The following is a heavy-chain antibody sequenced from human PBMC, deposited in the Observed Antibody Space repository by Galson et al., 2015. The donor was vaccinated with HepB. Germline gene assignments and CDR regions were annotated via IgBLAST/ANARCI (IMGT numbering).Heavy chain of an antibody. J-gene: IGHJ4*02. V-gene: IGHV3-48*01. CDR3: AKASYYDSSGYYDY. D-gene: IGHD3-22*01. CDR1: GFTFSSYS. Sequence: SLRLSCAASGFTFSSYSMNWVRQAPGKGLEWVSYISSSSSTIYYTDSVKGRFTISRDNSKNTLYLQMNSLRAEDTAVYYCAKASYYDSSGYYDYWGQGTLVTVSS. CDR2: ISSSSSTI.